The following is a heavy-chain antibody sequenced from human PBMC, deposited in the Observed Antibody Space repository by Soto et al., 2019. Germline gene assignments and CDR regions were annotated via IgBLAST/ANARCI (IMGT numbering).Heavy chain of an antibody. CDR1: GYTSTSYY. D-gene: IGHD1-1*01. Sequence: ASVKVSCKASGYTSTSYYTHWVRQAPGQGLEWMGIINPSGGSTSYAQKFQGRVTMTRDTSTSTVYMELSSLRSEDTAVYYCARSVHRPHYYYYYMDVWGKGTTVTVSS. V-gene: IGHV1-46*03. CDR3: ARSVHRPHYYYYYMDV. CDR2: INPSGGST. J-gene: IGHJ6*03.